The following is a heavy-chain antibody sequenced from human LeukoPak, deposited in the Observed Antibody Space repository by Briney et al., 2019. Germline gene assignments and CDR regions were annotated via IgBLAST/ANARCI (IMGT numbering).Heavy chain of an antibody. D-gene: IGHD3-10*01. J-gene: IGHJ4*02. V-gene: IGHV3-23*01. Sequence: GGSLRLSCAASGFTFSSYAMSWVRQAPGKGLEWVSAISGSGGSTYYADSVKGRFTLSRDNSKNTLYLQMNSLRAEDTAVYYCAKRKTSYGSGSYSVDYWGQGTLVTVSS. CDR1: GFTFSSYA. CDR3: AKRKTSYGSGSYSVDY. CDR2: ISGSGGST.